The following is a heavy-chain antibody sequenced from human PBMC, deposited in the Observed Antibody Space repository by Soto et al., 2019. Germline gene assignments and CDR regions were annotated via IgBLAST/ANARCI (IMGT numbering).Heavy chain of an antibody. CDR1: GYTFTSYG. CDR2: ISAYNGNT. CDR3: AGHLYSSSSDYYYGMDV. Sequence: ASVKVSCKASGYTFTSYGISWVRQAPGQGLEWMGWISAYNGNTNYAQKLQGRVTMTTDTSTSTAYMELRSLRSDDTAVYYCAGHLYSSSSDYYYGMDVWGQGTTVTVSS. J-gene: IGHJ6*02. V-gene: IGHV1-18*01. D-gene: IGHD6-6*01.